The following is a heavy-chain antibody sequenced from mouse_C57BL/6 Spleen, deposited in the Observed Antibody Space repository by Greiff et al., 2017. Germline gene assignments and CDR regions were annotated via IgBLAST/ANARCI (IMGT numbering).Heavy chain of an antibody. V-gene: IGHV1-52*01. D-gene: IGHD1-1*01. J-gene: IGHJ2*01. CDR3: ARPHYYGSSFFDY. CDR2: IDPSDSET. CDR1: GYTFTSYW. Sequence: VQLQQPGAELVRPGSSVKLSCKASGYTFTSYWMHWVKQRPIQGLEWIGNIDPSDSETHYNQKFKDKATLTVDKSSSTAYMQLSSLTSEDSAVYYCARPHYYGSSFFDYWGQGTTLTVSS.